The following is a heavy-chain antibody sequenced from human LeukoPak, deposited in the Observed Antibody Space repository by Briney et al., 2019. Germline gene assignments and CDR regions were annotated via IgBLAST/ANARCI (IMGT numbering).Heavy chain of an antibody. D-gene: IGHD3-22*01. CDR3: ARVLSDSSGYYSAPFDY. Sequence: GASVKVSCKASGYTFTGYYMHVVRQAPGQGLEWMGWINPNSGGKNYAQKFQGKVTMSRDTSISTAYMELSRLRSDDTAVYYGARVLSDSSGYYSAPFDYWGQGTLVTVSS. J-gene: IGHJ4*02. CDR2: INPNSGGK. CDR1: GYTFTGYY. V-gene: IGHV1-2*02.